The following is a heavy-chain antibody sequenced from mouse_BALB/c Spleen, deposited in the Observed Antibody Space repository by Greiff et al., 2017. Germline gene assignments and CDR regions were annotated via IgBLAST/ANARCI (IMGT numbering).Heavy chain of an antibody. Sequence: VQLQQSGPELVKPGASVKISCKASGYTFTDYNMHWVKQSHGKSLEWIGYIYPYNGGTGYNQKFKSKATLTVDNSSSTAYMELRSLTSEDSAVYYCARYGIRTWFAYWGQGTLVTVSA. CDR1: GYTFTDYN. CDR2: IYPYNGGT. CDR3: ARYGIRTWFAY. V-gene: IGHV1S29*02. D-gene: IGHD1-1*02. J-gene: IGHJ3*01.